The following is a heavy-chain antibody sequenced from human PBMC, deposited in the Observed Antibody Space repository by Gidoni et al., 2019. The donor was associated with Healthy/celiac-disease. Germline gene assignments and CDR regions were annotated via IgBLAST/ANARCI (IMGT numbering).Heavy chain of an antibody. CDR3: AKDLYGDYGWGDAFDI. CDR1: TFSSYG. CDR2: ISYDGSNK. V-gene: IGHV3-30*18. J-gene: IGHJ3*02. Sequence: TFSSYGMHWVRQAPGKGLEWVAVISYDGSNKYYADSVKGRFTISRDNSKNTLYLQMNSLRAEDTAVYYCAKDLYGDYGWGDAFDIWGQGTMVTVSS. D-gene: IGHD4-17*01.